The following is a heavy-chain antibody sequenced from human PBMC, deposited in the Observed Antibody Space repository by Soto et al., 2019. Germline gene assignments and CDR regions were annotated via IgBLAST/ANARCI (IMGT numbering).Heavy chain of an antibody. CDR1: GFSFSTYN. V-gene: IGHV3-21*02. CDR3: VREDGLVGSNSAFDY. D-gene: IGHD1-26*01. CDR2: INGRSNYK. J-gene: IGHJ4*02. Sequence: EVQVVESGGGLVKPGGSLRLSCATSGFSFSTYNMNWVRQAPGKGLEWVSSINGRSNYKYYTDSVKGRFASSRDNPTNSLYLQMDSLRVEDTAVYYCVREDGLVGSNSAFDYWGQGTLVTVSS.